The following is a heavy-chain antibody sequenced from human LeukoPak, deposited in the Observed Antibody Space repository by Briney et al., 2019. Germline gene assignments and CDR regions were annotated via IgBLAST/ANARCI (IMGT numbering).Heavy chain of an antibody. D-gene: IGHD3-22*01. Sequence: TSETLSLTCTVSGGSISSSIYYWGWIRQPPGKGLEWIGSIYYSDSAYYNPSLKSRVTISVDSSKNQFSLKLSSVTAADTAVYHCASTNQDYYDASGYPDRFDPWGQGTLVTVSS. J-gene: IGHJ5*02. CDR3: ASTNQDYYDASGYPDRFDP. CDR1: GGSISSSIYY. CDR2: IYYSDSA. V-gene: IGHV4-39*01.